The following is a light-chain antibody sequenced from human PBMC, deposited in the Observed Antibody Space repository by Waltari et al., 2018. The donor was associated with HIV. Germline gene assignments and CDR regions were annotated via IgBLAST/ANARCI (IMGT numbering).Light chain of an antibody. CDR1: QDIGSY. CDR3: QQSYTTPRT. V-gene: IGKV1-39*01. J-gene: IGKJ1*01. Sequence: DIQMTQSPSSLSASVGDRITISCRASQDIGSYLHWYRHRPVTAPQLLLYVASNLQTGVPSRFRASGSGTEFSLSIDGLQRDDFATYFCQQSYTTPRTFGLGTEVE. CDR2: VAS.